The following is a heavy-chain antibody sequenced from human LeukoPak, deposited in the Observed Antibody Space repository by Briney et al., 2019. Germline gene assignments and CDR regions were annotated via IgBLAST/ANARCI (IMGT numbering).Heavy chain of an antibody. CDR2: IYYSGST. J-gene: IGHJ3*02. CDR3: ARMTYYDILTGHLYVAFDI. D-gene: IGHD3-9*01. CDR1: GGSISSYY. Sequence: PWETLSLTRTVSGGSISSYYWSWIRQPPGKGLEWIGYIYYSGSTNYNPSLKSRVTISVDTSKNQFSLKLSSVTAADTAVYYCARMTYYDILTGHLYVAFDIWGQGTMVTVSS. V-gene: IGHV4-59*01.